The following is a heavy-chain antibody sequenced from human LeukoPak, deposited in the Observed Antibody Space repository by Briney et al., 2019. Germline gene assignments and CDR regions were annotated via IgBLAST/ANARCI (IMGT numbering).Heavy chain of an antibody. D-gene: IGHD2-15*01. J-gene: IGHJ6*03. CDR3: ARDRGGGHMDV. Sequence: PGGSLRLSCAASGFTFSTYDMHWVRQATGKGLEWVSAIDTTGDTYYPGSVKGRFTISRENAKNSLYLQMNSRRAGDTAVYYCARDRGGGHMDVWGKGTTVTISS. CDR2: IDTTGDT. CDR1: GFTFSTYD. V-gene: IGHV3-13*01.